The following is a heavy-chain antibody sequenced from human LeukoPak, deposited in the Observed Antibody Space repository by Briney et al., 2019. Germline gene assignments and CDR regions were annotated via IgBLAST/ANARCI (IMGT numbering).Heavy chain of an antibody. CDR1: GYTFTSHY. J-gene: IGHJ4*02. D-gene: IGHD5-12*01. CDR3: ARSGYSGYPEDDY. Sequence: ASVKVSCKASGYTFTSHYMHWVRQAPGQGLEWMGIINPSGGSTSYAQKFQGRVTMTRDMSTSTVYMELSSLRSEDTAVYYCARSGYSGYPEDDYWGQGTLVTVSS. V-gene: IGHV1-46*01. CDR2: INPSGGST.